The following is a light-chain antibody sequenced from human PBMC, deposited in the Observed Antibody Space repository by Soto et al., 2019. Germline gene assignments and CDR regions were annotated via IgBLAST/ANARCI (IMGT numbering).Light chain of an antibody. CDR2: ENN. V-gene: IGLV1-51*02. CDR3: GTWDSSLSARV. Sequence: QSVLTQPPSVSAASGQKVTISCSGSSSNIGNNYVSWYQQLPGTAPKLLIYENNKRPSGIPDRFSGSKSGTSATLGITGLQTGDEADYYCGTWDSSLSARVFGTGTKVTVL. CDR1: SSNIGNNY. J-gene: IGLJ1*01.